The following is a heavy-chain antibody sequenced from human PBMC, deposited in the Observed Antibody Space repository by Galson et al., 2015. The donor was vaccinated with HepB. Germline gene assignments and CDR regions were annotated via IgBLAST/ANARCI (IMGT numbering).Heavy chain of an antibody. CDR1: GFTFSNYA. CDR3: ARGQEGWLQDAFDI. V-gene: IGHV3-23*01. CDR2: ISGSGSST. J-gene: IGHJ3*02. Sequence: SLRLSCAASGFTFSNYAMRWVRQAPGKGLKWVSTISGSGSSTYYADSVKGRFTISRDNSKNTLYLQMNSLRAEDTAVYYCARGQEGWLQDAFDIWGQGTMVTVSS. D-gene: IGHD5-24*01.